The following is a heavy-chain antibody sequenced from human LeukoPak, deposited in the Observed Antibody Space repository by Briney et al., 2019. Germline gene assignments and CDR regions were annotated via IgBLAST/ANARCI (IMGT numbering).Heavy chain of an antibody. J-gene: IGHJ4*02. CDR3: AKDPSIKIVGATDY. Sequence: PGGSLRLSCAASGFTFSSYWMSWVRQAPGKGLEWVANIKQDGSEKYYVDSVKGRFTISRDNSKNTLYLQMNSLRAEDTAVYYCAKDPSIKIVGATDYWGQGTLVTVSS. V-gene: IGHV3-7*03. CDR1: GFTFSSYW. D-gene: IGHD1-26*01. CDR2: IKQDGSEK.